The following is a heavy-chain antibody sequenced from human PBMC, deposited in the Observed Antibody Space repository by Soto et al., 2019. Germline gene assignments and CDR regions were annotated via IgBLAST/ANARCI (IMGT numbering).Heavy chain of an antibody. CDR1: GGSFIAYY. CDR3: ARSRLRLVDY. D-gene: IGHD6-19*01. Sequence: SETLSLTCAVYGGSFIAYYWSWIRQPPGKGLEWIGEINHSGRTNYNPSLKSRVTISVDTSKHQFSLKLSSVTAADTGVYYCARSRLRLVDYWGQGTLVTVSS. J-gene: IGHJ4*02. V-gene: IGHV4-34*01. CDR2: INHSGRT.